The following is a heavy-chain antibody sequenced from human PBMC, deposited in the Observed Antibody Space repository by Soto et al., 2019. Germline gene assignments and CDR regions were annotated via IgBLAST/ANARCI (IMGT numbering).Heavy chain of an antibody. J-gene: IGHJ5*02. CDR3: ARLGRGYNVYSGVS. V-gene: IGHV4-39*01. D-gene: IGHD5-12*01. CDR1: SGSIKSSGYY. CDR2: IYYSGST. Sequence: QLQLLEPGPRLVKPSETQALTCSVSSGSIKSSGYYWGWIRQSPEKGLEWIGSIYYSGSTSFNPSLESRVSLSVDTSKNQFSLRLSAVTAADTALYFCARLGRGYNVYSGVSWGQGALVTVSS.